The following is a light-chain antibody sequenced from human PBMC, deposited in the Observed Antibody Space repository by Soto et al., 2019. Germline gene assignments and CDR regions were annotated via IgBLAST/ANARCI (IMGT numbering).Light chain of an antibody. Sequence: QAVVTQSPSASASLGASVKLTCTLSSGHSNYAIAWHQQQSEKGPRYLMKLNSDGSHSKGDGIPDRFSGSSSGAERYLTISSLQSEDEADYYCQTWASGIVVFGGWTKVTVL. CDR1: SGHSNYA. J-gene: IGLJ2*01. V-gene: IGLV4-69*01. CDR3: QTWASGIVV. CDR2: LNSDGSH.